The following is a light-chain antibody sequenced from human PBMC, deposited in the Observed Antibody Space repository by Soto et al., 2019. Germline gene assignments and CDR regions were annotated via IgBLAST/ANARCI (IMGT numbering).Light chain of an antibody. V-gene: IGKV2-24*01. J-gene: IGKJ2*01. CDR1: QSLLHSDGNTY. CDR3: VQATQFPYT. CDR2: KIS. Sequence: DIVMTQTPLSSPVTLGQPASFSCRSSQSLLHSDGNTYLSWLQQRPVQPPRLLVYKISNRLSGVPDRFSGSGAGTDFTLKISRVEVEDVGVYYCVQATQFPYTFGQGTKLEIK.